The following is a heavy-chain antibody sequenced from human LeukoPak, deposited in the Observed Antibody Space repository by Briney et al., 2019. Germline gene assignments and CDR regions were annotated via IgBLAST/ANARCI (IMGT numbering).Heavy chain of an antibody. CDR1: GFTFSSYA. J-gene: IGHJ4*02. V-gene: IGHV3-30-3*01. Sequence: GGSLRLSCAASGFTFSSYAMHWVRQAPGKGLEWVAVISYDGSNKYYADSVKGRFTISRDNSKNTLYLQMNSLRAEDAAVYYCAREYPRAGYYYDSSGYLDYWGQGTLVTVSS. D-gene: IGHD3-22*01. CDR3: AREYPRAGYYYDSSGYLDY. CDR2: ISYDGSNK.